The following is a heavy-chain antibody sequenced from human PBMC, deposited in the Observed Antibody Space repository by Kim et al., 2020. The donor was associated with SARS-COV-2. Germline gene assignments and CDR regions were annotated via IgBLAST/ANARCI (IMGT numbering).Heavy chain of an antibody. CDR1: GGTFSSYA. D-gene: IGHD3-22*01. V-gene: IGHV1-69*13. CDR2: IIPIFGTA. CDR3: ARDRYYDSSGYYVGFDY. Sequence: SVKVSCKASGGTFSSYAISWVRQAPGQGLEWMGGIIPIFGTANYAQKFQGRVTITADESTSTAYMELSSLRSEDTAVYYCARDRYYDSSGYYVGFDYWGQGTLVTVSS. J-gene: IGHJ4*02.